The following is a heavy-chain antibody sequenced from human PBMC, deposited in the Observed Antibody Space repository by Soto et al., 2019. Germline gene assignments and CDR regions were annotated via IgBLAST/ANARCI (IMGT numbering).Heavy chain of an antibody. CDR1: GGSITSSSYY. CDR3: ASQRGGWYYAFDI. V-gene: IGHV4-39*01. CDR2: IYFSGST. J-gene: IGHJ3*02. Sequence: SETLSLTCTVSGGSITSSSYYWGWIRQPPGKGLEWIGSIYFSGSTYYNPSLKSRVTISVDTSKNQFSLKLSSVTAADTAVYYCASQRGGWYYAFDIWGQGTMVT. D-gene: IGHD6-19*01.